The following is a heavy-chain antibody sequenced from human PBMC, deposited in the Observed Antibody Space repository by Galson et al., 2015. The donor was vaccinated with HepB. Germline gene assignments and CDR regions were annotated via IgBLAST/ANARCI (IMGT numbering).Heavy chain of an antibody. V-gene: IGHV3-23*01. CDR2: VSGSGDTK. D-gene: IGHD3-10*01. Sequence: SLRLSCAASGFTFSNYAMSWVRQAPGKGLEWVSSVSGSGDTKYYADSVKGRFTISRDNSKNTLYLQMNSLGAEDTATYYCAKGGVITMVGYWGQGALVPVSS. CDR1: GFTFSNYA. CDR3: AKGGVITMVGY. J-gene: IGHJ4*02.